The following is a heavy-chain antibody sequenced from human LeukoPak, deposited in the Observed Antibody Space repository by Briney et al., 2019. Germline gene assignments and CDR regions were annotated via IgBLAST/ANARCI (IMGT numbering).Heavy chain of an antibody. CDR3: ARGGSGSYPVNY. CDR2: ISSSSSYI. CDR1: GFTFSSYS. Sequence: GGSLRLSCAASGFTFSSYSMNWVRQAPGKGLEWVSSISSSSSYIYYADSVKGRFTISRDNAKNSLYLQMNSLRAEDTAVYYCARGGSGSYPVNYWGQGTLVTVSS. D-gene: IGHD3-10*01. V-gene: IGHV3-21*01. J-gene: IGHJ4*02.